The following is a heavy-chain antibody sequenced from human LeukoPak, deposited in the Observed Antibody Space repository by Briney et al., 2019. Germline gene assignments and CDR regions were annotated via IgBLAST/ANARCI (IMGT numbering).Heavy chain of an antibody. J-gene: IGHJ4*02. Sequence: SETLSLTCSVSGGSITVYYWNWIRQSPGKGLVWIGSISYSGSTNYNPSLKSRVTISIDTSKNRFSLKVSSVIAADTAMYYCARGGSRSYTSSTLEYWGQGTLVTVSS. D-gene: IGHD6-6*01. CDR1: GGSITVYY. CDR2: ISYSGST. V-gene: IGHV4-59*12. CDR3: ARGGSRSYTSSTLEY.